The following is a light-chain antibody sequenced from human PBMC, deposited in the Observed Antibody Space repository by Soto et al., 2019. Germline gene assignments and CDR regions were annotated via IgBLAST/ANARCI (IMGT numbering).Light chain of an antibody. J-gene: IGKJ5*01. CDR3: KQYVWSPPIT. CDR1: QSVGNNY. Sequence: DIVLTQSPGTLSLSPGKRATLSCWASQSVGNNYLAWYQQKPGQAPRLLIYHASSRATGIPDRFSGSGSGKDFTLTISRLEPEDFAVNYCKQYVWSPPITFGQGTGLEIK. V-gene: IGKV3-20*01. CDR2: HAS.